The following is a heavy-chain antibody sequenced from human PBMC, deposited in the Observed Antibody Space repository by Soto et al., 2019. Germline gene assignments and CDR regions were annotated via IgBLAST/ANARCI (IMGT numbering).Heavy chain of an antibody. CDR3: VSSSSSWYQEGFDY. V-gene: IGHV3-30*03. CDR1: GFTFSSYG. Sequence: QVQLVESGGGVVQPGRSLRLSCAASGFTFSSYGMHWVRQAPGKGLEWVAVISYDGSNKYYADSVKGRFTISRDNSKKGLYLQMNSLRAEDTAVYYCVSSSSSWYQEGFDYWGQGTLVTVSS. D-gene: IGHD6-13*01. J-gene: IGHJ4*02. CDR2: ISYDGSNK.